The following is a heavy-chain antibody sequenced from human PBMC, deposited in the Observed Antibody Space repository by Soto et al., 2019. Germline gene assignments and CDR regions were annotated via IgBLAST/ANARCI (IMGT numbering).Heavy chain of an antibody. J-gene: IGHJ6*02. CDR2: INPSGGST. CDR3: ARCGVIRDYDFWSGYPPIDYYYYYGMDV. CDR1: GYTFTSYY. Sequence: ASVKVSCKASGYTFTSYYMHWVRQAPGQGLEWMGIINPSGGSTSYAQKFQGRVTMTRDTSTSTVYMELSSLRSEDTAVYYCARCGVIRDYDFWSGYPPIDYYYYYGMDVWGQGTTVTVS. D-gene: IGHD3-3*01. V-gene: IGHV1-46*01.